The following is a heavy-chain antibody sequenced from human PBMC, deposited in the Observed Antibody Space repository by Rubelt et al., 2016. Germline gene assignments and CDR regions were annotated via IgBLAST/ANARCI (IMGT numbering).Heavy chain of an antibody. CDR2: INHSGST. J-gene: IGHJ4*02. V-gene: IGHV4-34*01. CDR3: AREPPRGYCSGGSCYSLDY. CDR1: GGSFSGYY. Sequence: QVQLQQWGAGLLKPSETLSLTCAVYGGSFSGYYWSWIRQPPGKGLEWIGEINHSGSTNYNPSLQVRVTISVDTSKNQFSLKLSSVTAADTAVYYCAREPPRGYCSGGSCYSLDYWGQGTLVTVSS. D-gene: IGHD2-15*01.